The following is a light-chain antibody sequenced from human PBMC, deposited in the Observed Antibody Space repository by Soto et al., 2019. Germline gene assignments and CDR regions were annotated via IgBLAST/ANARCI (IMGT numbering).Light chain of an antibody. Sequence: DIQMTQSPSSLSASVGDRVTITCRASENIAKYLNWYQQKQGKAPKLLIYGASSLQSGVPSRFSCSGSGTDFTLTISSLQPEDFAIYYCQQSFSTHALTFGGGTKVEIK. CDR1: ENIAKY. CDR2: GAS. V-gene: IGKV1-39*01. J-gene: IGKJ4*01. CDR3: QQSFSTHALT.